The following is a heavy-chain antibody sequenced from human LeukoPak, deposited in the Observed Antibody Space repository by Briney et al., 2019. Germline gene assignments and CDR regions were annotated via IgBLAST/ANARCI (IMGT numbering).Heavy chain of an antibody. CDR2: IKQDGSEK. D-gene: IGHD1-26*01. CDR3: ARDPYSGSYGDYYYYYMDI. V-gene: IGHV3-7*01. Sequence: GGSLRLSCAASGFTFSRYWMSWVRQAPGKGLEWVANIKQDGSEKYYVDSVKGRFTISRDNAKSSLYLQMNSLRDEDTAVYYCARDPYSGSYGDYYYYYMDIWGKGTTVTISS. J-gene: IGHJ6*03. CDR1: GFTFSRYW.